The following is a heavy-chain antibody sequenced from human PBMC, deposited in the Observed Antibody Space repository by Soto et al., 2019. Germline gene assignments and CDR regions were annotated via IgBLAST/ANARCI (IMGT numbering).Heavy chain of an antibody. V-gene: IGHV3-48*01. CDR3: ATGGTVSTG. J-gene: IGHJ4*02. CDR1: GFSVSTPS. CDR2: ISSGNNAI. Sequence: VQLVESGGGLVQPGGSLRLSCAASGFSVSTPSMNWVRQAPGKGLEWVSFISSGNNAIYYADSVKGRFKISRDIAKNSVYLKMNSLGVEDTAVQYCATGGTVSTGWGQGTGVTVSS. D-gene: IGHD2-2*01.